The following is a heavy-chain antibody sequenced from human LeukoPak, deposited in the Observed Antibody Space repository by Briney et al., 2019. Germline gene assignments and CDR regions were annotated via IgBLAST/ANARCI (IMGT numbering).Heavy chain of an antibody. CDR3: ARDAWGSGSYYDV. J-gene: IGHJ2*01. Sequence: GGSLRLSCAASGFPFSSYAMHWVRQAPGKGLEYISAISTNNGESTWYADSVKGRFTISRDNSKNTLYLQMGGLRAEDTAVYYFARDAWGSGSYYDVWGRGTLVTVSS. D-gene: IGHD3-10*01. CDR1: GFPFSSYA. CDR2: ISTNNGEST. V-gene: IGHV3-64*02.